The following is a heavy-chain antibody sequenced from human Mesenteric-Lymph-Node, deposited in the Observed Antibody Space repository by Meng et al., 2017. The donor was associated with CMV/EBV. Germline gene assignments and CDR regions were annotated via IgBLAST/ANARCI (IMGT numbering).Heavy chain of an antibody. D-gene: IGHD3-3*01. CDR3: ARRVHCFDY. CDR2: INNNAGNR. V-gene: IGHV3-23*01. Sequence: ETLSLTCAASGFSFSTYAMSWVRQAPGKGLEWVSSINNNAGNRYYADSLKGRFTISRDNSKSTVYLQMNDLRAEDTAVYYCARRVHCFDYWGQGTLVTVSS. CDR1: GFSFSTYA. J-gene: IGHJ4*02.